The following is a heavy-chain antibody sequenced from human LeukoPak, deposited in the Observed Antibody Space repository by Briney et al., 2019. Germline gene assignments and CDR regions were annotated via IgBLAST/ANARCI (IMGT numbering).Heavy chain of an antibody. J-gene: IGHJ4*02. CDR1: GGSISNNISY. D-gene: IGHD6-13*01. CDR3: AKCSSSRYFRGWDY. Sequence: PSETLSLTCTVSGGSISNNISYWGWIRQPPGKGLEWIGSIYYSGSTYYNPSLKSRVTLSVDTSKNQFSLKLRSVTAADTALYYCAKCSSSRYFRGWDYWGQGTLVTVSS. V-gene: IGHV4-39*01. CDR2: IYYSGST.